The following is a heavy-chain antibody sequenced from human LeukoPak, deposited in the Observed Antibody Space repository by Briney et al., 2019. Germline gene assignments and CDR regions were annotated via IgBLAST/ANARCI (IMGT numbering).Heavy chain of an antibody. J-gene: IGHJ4*02. D-gene: IGHD4/OR15-4a*01. CDR3: ALYGAQSS. CDR2: IIPIFGTA. CDR1: GGTFSSYA. Sequence: GASVKVSCKASGGTFSSYAISWVRQAPGQGLEWMGGIIPIFGTANYAQKFQGRVTMTRDTSTSTFYMELSSLRSEDTAVFYCALYGAQSSWGQGTVVTVSS. V-gene: IGHV1-69*05.